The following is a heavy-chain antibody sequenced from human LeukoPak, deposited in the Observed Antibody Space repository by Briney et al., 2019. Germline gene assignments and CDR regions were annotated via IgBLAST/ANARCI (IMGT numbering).Heavy chain of an antibody. J-gene: IGHJ4*02. V-gene: IGHV3-30*02. CDR1: GSTFSSYG. CDR2: IRYDGSDK. CDR3: AKDLSRYSYGFGFDY. Sequence: GGSLRLSCAASGSTFSSYGMHWVRQAPGKGLDWVAFIRYDGSDKYYADSVKGRFTISRDNSKNTLYLQMNSLRAEDTAVYYCAKDLSRYSYGFGFDYWGQGTLVTVSS. D-gene: IGHD5-18*01.